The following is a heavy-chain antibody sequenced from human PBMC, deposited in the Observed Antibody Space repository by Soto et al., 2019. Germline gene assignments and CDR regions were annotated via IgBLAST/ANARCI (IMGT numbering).Heavy chain of an antibody. J-gene: IGHJ6*02. CDR1: GFSLSNARMG. Sequence: QVTLKESGPVLVKPTETLTLTCTVSGFSLSNARMGVSWIRQPPGKALEWLAHIFSNDEKSYGTSLKSRLTISKDTSKSQVVLTMTNMDPVDTATYYCARTLYYDFWSPYGMDVWGQGTTVTVSS. CDR2: IFSNDEK. CDR3: ARTLYYDFWSPYGMDV. D-gene: IGHD3-3*01. V-gene: IGHV2-26*01.